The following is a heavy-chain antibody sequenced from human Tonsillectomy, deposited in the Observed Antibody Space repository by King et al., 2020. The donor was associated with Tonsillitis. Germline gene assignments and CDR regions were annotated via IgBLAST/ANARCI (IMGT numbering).Heavy chain of an antibody. CDR2: IYSGAVT. CDR1: GFTVSSDY. CDR3: ARTRRELLSPNYYYYLDV. Sequence: EVQLVESGGGLIQPGGYLRLSCAASGFTVSSDYMTWVRQAPGKGLEWVSVIYSGAVTSYADSVKGRFTISRDNSKNTLYLQMNSLRAEDTAVYYCARTRRELLSPNYYYYLDVWGKGTTVTVSS. D-gene: IGHD1-7*01. V-gene: IGHV3-53*01. J-gene: IGHJ6*03.